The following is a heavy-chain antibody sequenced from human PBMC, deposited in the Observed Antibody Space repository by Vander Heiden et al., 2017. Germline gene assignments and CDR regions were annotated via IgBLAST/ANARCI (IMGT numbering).Heavy chain of an antibody. J-gene: IGHJ6*02. CDR3: ARMEETYYYYYGMDV. CDR1: GFPLSNARMG. CDR2: IFTNDEK. V-gene: IGHV2-26*01. Sequence: QVTFKESVPMLVQPTETLTLTWTLSGFPLSNARMGVSWIRQPPGKALEWLAHIFTNDEKSYSTSLKSRLTISKDTSKSQVVLTMTNMDPVDTATYYCARMEETYYYYYGMDVWGQGTTVTVSS.